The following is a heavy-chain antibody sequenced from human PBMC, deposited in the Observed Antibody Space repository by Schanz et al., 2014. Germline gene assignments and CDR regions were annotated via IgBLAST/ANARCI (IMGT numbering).Heavy chain of an antibody. Sequence: VPLVESGGGLVQPGGSLRLSCSASGFTLSSYGMHWVRQAPGKGLEWLAVIWFDGTNKYNADSVKGRFTISRDTSKNTLYLLLNSLRAEDTAVYYCARDQYYFGSGNPFDIWGQGTMVTVSS. V-gene: IGHV3-33*01. J-gene: IGHJ3*02. CDR1: GFTLSSYG. CDR2: IWFDGTNK. D-gene: IGHD3-10*01. CDR3: ARDQYYFGSGNPFDI.